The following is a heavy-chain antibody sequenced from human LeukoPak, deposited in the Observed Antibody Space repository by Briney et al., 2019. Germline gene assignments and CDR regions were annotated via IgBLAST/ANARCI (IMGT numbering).Heavy chain of an antibody. D-gene: IGHD6-19*01. CDR2: ISNDGDT. J-gene: IGHJ4*02. CDR1: GFTVSSNY. CDR3: AGGKTTGGWYEFDY. V-gene: IGHV3-53*01. Sequence: PGGSLRLSCTVSGFTVSSNYMSWVRQGPGKGLECVSVISNDGDTYYADSVKGRFTISRDTSKNTVSLQMNSLRAEDTAVYYCAGGKTTGGWYEFDYWGQGTLVTVSS.